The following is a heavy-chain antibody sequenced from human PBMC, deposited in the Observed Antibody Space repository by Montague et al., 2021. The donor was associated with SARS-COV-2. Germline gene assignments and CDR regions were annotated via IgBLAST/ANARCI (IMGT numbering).Heavy chain of an antibody. J-gene: IGHJ4*02. D-gene: IGHD3-9*01. CDR2: ISYEGSMK. CDR3: ARPPSLHAFHLNGFYSLAS. CDR1: GFDFNGYA. Sequence: LRLSCAASGFDFNGYALHWVRQAPGQGLEWVALISYEGSMKFYADSVKGRFTISRDSSKNTLYLDMNNLSPEDTAVYYCARPPSLHAFHLNGFYSLASWGRGTLVTVSS. V-gene: IGHV3-30*04.